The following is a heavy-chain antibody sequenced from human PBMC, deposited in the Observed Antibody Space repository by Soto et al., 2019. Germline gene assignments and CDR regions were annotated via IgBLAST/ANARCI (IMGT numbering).Heavy chain of an antibody. CDR1: GFTFSNYG. CDR2: ISFDGSNK. J-gene: IGHJ4*02. Sequence: GGSLRLSCAASGFTFSNYGMHWVRQAAGKGLEWVAVISFDGSNKYYADSVKGRFTISRDNSKNTVYLQMNSLRAEDTAVYYCAKDQGSSLHTFAYWGLGTLVTVSS. V-gene: IGHV3-30*18. D-gene: IGHD6-13*01. CDR3: AKDQGSSLHTFAY.